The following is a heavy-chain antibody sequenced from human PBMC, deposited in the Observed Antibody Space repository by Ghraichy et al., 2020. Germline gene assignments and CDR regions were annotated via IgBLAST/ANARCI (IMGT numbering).Heavy chain of an antibody. V-gene: IGHV3-23*01. CDR3: AKTGDSGWFYDY. CDR2: ITWNSAST. Sequence: RLSCAASGFTFSGYAMSWVRQAPGKGLEWVSTITWNSASTRYADSVKGRSTISRDNYKNAVYLQVTSLREDDTAVYFCAKTGDSGWFYDYWGRGTLVTISS. CDR1: GFTFSGYA. J-gene: IGHJ4*02. D-gene: IGHD6-19*01.